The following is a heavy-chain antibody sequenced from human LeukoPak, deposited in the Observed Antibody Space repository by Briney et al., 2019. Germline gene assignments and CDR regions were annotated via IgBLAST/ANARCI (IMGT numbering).Heavy chain of an antibody. Sequence: SETLSLTCTVSGASIGSSLYFWGWFRQPPGKGLEWIGSIYYRPTTYYNSSLRSRGTISLGTSNNQFSLKLTSVTAADTAFYYCARGRNWNFQAYFDYWGLGSLVSVSS. J-gene: IGHJ4*01. CDR3: ARGRNWNFQAYFDY. CDR1: GASIGSSLYF. D-gene: IGHD1-1*01. V-gene: IGHV4-39*07. CDR2: IYYRPTT.